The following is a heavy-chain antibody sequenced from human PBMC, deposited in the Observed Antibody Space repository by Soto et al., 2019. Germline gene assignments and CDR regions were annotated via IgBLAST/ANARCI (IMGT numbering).Heavy chain of an antibody. Sequence: QVQLVQSGAEVKKPGSSVKVSCKASGGTFSSYAISWVRQAPGQGLEWMGGIIPIFGTANYAQKFQGRVTITADESTSTAYMDVSSLRTEDTAVYYCARDELLAAAGKKRGYYYYYGMDVWGHGTTVTVSS. CDR2: IIPIFGTA. CDR3: ARDELLAAAGKKRGYYYYYGMDV. D-gene: IGHD6-13*01. CDR1: GGTFSSYA. V-gene: IGHV1-69*01. J-gene: IGHJ6*02.